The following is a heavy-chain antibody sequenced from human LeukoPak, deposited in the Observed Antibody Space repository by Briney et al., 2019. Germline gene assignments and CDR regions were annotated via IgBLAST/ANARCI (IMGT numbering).Heavy chain of an antibody. D-gene: IGHD3-10*01. CDR3: ARGASYYYHRGYDP. CDR1: GGSISSYY. J-gene: IGHJ5*02. V-gene: IGHV4-59*12. Sequence: SETLSLTCTVSGGSISSYYWSWIRQPPEKGLEWIGYIYYSGSTNYNPSLKSRVTISVGTSKKQFFLKLNSVTAADTAVYYCARGASYYYHRGYDPWGQGTLVTVSS. CDR2: IYYSGST.